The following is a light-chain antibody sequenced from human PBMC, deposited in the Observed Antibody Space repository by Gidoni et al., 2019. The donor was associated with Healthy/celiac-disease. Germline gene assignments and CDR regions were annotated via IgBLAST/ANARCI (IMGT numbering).Light chain of an antibody. J-gene: IGLJ2*01. CDR1: SSDVGGYNY. CDR2: EVS. Sequence: QSALTQPASVSGSPGQSITISCTGTSSDVGGYNYVSWYQQHPGKAPKLMIYEVSNRPSGVSTLFSGSKAGNTASLTISGLQAEDEADYYCSSYTSSSTRVVFGGGTKLTVL. V-gene: IGLV2-14*01. CDR3: SSYTSSSTRVV.